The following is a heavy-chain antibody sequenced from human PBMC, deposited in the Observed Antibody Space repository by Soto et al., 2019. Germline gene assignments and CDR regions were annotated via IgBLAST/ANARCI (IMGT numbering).Heavy chain of an antibody. D-gene: IGHD2-2*01. CDR2: ISGGGDRT. Sequence: EVQLLESGGGLVQPGGSLRLSCVGSGFTFINYAMNWVRQTPGTGLEWVSGISGGGDRTFDADSVKGRFTISRDNSKNTVNLQMNSLRAADTAVYYCARKVLVSTSRPDWWYFDLWGRGTLVTVSS. CDR1: GFTFINYA. J-gene: IGHJ2*01. CDR3: ARKVLVSTSRPDWWYFDL. V-gene: IGHV3-23*01.